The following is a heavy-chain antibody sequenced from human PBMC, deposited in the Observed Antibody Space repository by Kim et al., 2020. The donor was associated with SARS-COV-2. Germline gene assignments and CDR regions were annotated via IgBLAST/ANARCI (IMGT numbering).Heavy chain of an antibody. J-gene: IGHJ6*04. V-gene: IGHV3-21*01. CDR3: VRCDWGSASKLLLDSFDL. CDR2: VTSSGGDR. Sequence: GGSLRLSCAGSTFIFTAYRMHWVRQAPGKGLEWVSSVTSSGGDRYYVDSVKGRFAISRDNAKNSLYLEMDSLRAEDTAVYYCVRCDWGSASKLLLDSFDLWGEGTTVTVSS. D-gene: IGHD3-16*01. CDR1: TFIFTAYR.